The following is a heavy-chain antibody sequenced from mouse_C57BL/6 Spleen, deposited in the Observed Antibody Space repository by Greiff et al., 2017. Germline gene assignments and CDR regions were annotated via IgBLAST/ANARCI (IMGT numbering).Heavy chain of an antibody. CDR3: ARRDGFHWYFDG. V-gene: IGHV1-26*01. J-gene: IGHJ1*03. D-gene: IGHD2-3*01. CDR1: GYTFTDYY. CDR2: INPNNGGT. Sequence: VQLQQSGPELVKPGASVKISCKASGYTFTDYYMNWVKQSHGKSLEWIGDINPNNGGTSYNQKFKGKATLTVDKSSSTAYMELRSLTSEDSAVYYCARRDGFHWYFDGWGTGTTVTVSS.